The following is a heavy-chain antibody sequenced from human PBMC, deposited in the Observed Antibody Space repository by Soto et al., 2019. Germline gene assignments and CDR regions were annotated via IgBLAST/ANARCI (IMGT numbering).Heavy chain of an antibody. CDR2: INPSGDSR. J-gene: IGHJ5*02. Sequence: ASVNVSCKASGYTFTSYHMHWVRQAPGQGLEWMGKINPSGDSRTYARKFQGRVTMTGDTSTSTVYMELSSLRSEDTAVYYCARRYYYGTSWLDTWGQGTLVTVSS. CDR1: GYTFTSYH. D-gene: IGHD3-10*01. V-gene: IGHV1-46*01. CDR3: ARRYYYGTSWLDT.